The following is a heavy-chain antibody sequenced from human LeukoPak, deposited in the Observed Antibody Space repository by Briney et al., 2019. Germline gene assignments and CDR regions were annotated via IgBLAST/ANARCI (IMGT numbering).Heavy chain of an antibody. D-gene: IGHD3-22*01. CDR3: ASSIPAYDSSGYYLIDY. CDR1: GGPISSYY. Sequence: SETLSLTCTVSGGPISSYYWSWIRQPPGKGLEWIGYIYYSGSTNYNPSLKSRVTISVDTSKNQFSLKLSSVTAADTAVYYCASSIPAYDSSGYYLIDYWGQGTLVTVSS. V-gene: IGHV4-59*01. J-gene: IGHJ4*02. CDR2: IYYSGST.